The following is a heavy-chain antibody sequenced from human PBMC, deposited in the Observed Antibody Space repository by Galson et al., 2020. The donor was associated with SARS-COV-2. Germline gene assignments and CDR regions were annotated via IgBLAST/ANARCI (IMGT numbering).Heavy chain of an antibody. CDR3: VRDIVTGDEGGNQFGY. Sequence: GGSLRLSCAASGFNFRIYSMNWVRQVPGKGLEWILCMSSTGSYIYYADSVRGRFTISRDNAKDSLYLHMNSLRVEDTAIYYCVRDIVTGDEGGNQFGYWGQGTPVTVAS. CDR1: GFNFRIYS. D-gene: IGHD1-26*01. V-gene: IGHV3-21*05. CDR2: MSSTGSYI. J-gene: IGHJ4*02.